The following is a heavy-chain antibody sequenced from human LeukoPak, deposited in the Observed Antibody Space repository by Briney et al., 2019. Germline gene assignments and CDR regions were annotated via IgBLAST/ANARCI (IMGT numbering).Heavy chain of an antibody. CDR3: ARSRYSDY. D-gene: IGHD2-21*01. J-gene: IGHJ4*02. Sequence: GGSLRLSCAASGFTFSNYWMTWVRQAPGKGLEWVANIKDDGSEKLYADSVKGRFTISRDNAKNSVYLQMNSLRAEDTAIYYCARSRYSDYWGQGTVVTVSS. CDR2: IKDDGSEK. CDR1: GFTFSNYW. V-gene: IGHV3-7*01.